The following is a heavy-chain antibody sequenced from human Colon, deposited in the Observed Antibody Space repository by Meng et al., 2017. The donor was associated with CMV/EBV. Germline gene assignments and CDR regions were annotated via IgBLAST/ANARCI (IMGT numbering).Heavy chain of an antibody. CDR3: ARNGDFWSGNSYHGMDV. V-gene: IGHV3-21*01. D-gene: IGHD3-3*01. Sequence: GGSLRLSCAASGFTVSVFNMNWVRQAPGKGLKWVSSIIGINSYTYYADSLKGRFTISRDNAKNSLYLQMNNLRADDTAVYFCARNGDFWSGNSYHGMDVWGQGTTVTVSS. CDR1: GFTVSVFN. CDR2: IIGINSYT. J-gene: IGHJ6*02.